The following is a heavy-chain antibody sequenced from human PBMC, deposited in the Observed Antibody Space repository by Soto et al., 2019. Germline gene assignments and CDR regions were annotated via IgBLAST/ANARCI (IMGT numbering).Heavy chain of an antibody. D-gene: IGHD3-22*01. CDR3: ARGYDYLIDY. CDR1: GFTFSANW. Sequence: TGGSLRLSCAASGFTFSANWINWVRQTPGKGLEWVANINPDGSVKKYAESVKGRFTISRDNAKNSLYLQMNSLRAEDTAVYSCARGYDYLIDYWGQGTLVTVSS. J-gene: IGHJ4*02. CDR2: INPDGSVK. V-gene: IGHV3-7*01.